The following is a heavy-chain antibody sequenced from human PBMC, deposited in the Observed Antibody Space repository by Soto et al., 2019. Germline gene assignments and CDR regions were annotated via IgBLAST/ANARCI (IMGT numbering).Heavy chain of an antibody. J-gene: IGHJ6*02. V-gene: IGHV3-30-3*01. D-gene: IGHD3-3*01. CDR2: ISYDGSNK. CDR1: GFTFSSYA. Sequence: GGSLRLSCAASGFTFSSYAMHWVRQAPGKGLEWVAVISYDGSNKYYADSVKGRFTISRDNSKNTLYLQMNSLRAEDTAVYYCARDQFLEWLSPGDYYYYGMDVWGQGTTVTVSS. CDR3: ARDQFLEWLSPGDYYYYGMDV.